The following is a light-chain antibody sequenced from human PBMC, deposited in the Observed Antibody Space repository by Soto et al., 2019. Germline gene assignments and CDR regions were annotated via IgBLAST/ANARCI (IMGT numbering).Light chain of an antibody. J-gene: IGKJ2*01. CDR3: QQYNNWPLT. V-gene: IGKV3-15*01. CDR2: GAS. CDR1: QSVSSN. Sequence: EIVMTQSPATLSVSPGERATLSCRASQSVSSNLAWYQQKPGQAPRLLIYGASTRATGIPARFNGSGSGTEFTLTISSLQSEDFGVYYCQQYNNWPLTFGQGTKLEIK.